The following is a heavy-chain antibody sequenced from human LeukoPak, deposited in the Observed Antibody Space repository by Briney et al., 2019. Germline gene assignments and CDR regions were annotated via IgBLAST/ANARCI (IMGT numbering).Heavy chain of an antibody. J-gene: IGHJ4*02. CDR1: GFSFSTYG. CDR2: IWNAGTNT. D-gene: IGHD3-16*01. V-gene: IGHV3-33*01. Sequence: QLGGSLRLSCAASGFSFSTYGMHWVRQAPGKGLEGVALIWNAGTNTYYADSVKGRFTISRDNSKNTLYLQMNSLRAEDTAVYYCAGDTPPGGDYYFDYWGQGTLVIVSS. CDR3: AGDTPPGGDYYFDY.